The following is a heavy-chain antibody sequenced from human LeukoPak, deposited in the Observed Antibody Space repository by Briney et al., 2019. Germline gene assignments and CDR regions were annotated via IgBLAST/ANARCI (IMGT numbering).Heavy chain of an antibody. CDR3: ARAGGIWFGELIAGYYFDY. CDR2: IYTSGST. V-gene: IGHV4-4*07. D-gene: IGHD3-10*01. Sequence: KPSETLSLTCTVSGGSISSYYWSWIRQPAGKGLEWIGRIYTSGSTNYNPSLKSRVTTSVDTSKNQFSLKLSSVTAADTAVYYCARAGGIWFGELIAGYYFDYWGQGTLVTVSS. CDR1: GGSISSYY. J-gene: IGHJ4*02.